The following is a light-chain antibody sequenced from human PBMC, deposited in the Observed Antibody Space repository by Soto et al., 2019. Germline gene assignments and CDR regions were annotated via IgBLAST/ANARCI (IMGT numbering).Light chain of an antibody. J-gene: IGLJ2*01. Sequence: NFMLTQPHSVSESPGKTVTISCTGSSGSIASNYVQWYQQRPGSAPTTVIYEDNQRPSGVPDRFSGSIDSSSNSASLTISGLKTEDEADYYCQSYDSSTHVVFGGGTKLTAL. V-gene: IGLV6-57*02. CDR1: SGSIASNY. CDR2: EDN. CDR3: QSYDSSTHVV.